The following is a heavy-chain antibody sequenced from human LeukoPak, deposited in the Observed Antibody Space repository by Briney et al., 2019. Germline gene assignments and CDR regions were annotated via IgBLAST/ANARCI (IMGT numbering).Heavy chain of an antibody. CDR3: ARDLLKITPVAFDI. CDR2: ISSSGSTI. CDR1: GFTFSSYE. D-gene: IGHD3-16*01. V-gene: IGHV3-48*03. J-gene: IGHJ3*02. Sequence: GGSLRLSCAASGFTFSSYEMNWVRQAPGKGLEWVSYISSSGSTIYYADSVKGRFTISRDNAKNSLYLQMNSLRAEDTAVYYCARDLLKITPVAFDIWGQGTMVSVCS.